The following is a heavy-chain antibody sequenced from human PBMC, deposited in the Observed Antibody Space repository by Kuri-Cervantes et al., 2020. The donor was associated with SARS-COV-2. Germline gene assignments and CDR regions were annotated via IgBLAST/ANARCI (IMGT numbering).Heavy chain of an antibody. CDR3: SRLWYYYDSRGRNGAFDI. CDR1: GFTFSAYW. Sequence: LTRAASGFTFSAYWITCVRQAPGKGLEWVANIKQDGSEKYYVDSVRGRFTISRYNAKNSLYLQMNSLRAADTAVYYCSRLWYYYDSRGRNGAFDIWGKGTTVTVSS. CDR2: IKQDGSEK. J-gene: IGHJ3*02. V-gene: IGHV3-7*01. D-gene: IGHD3-22*01.